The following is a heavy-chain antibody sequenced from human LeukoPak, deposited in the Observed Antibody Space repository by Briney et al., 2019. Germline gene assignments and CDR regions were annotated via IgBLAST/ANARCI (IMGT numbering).Heavy chain of an antibody. CDR1: GGSISRGGYY. CDR3: ATATRSSNVYFDY. V-gene: IGHV4-31*03. D-gene: IGHD1-26*01. J-gene: IGHJ4*02. Sequence: ASETLSLTCTVSGGSISRGGYYWSWIRQHPGKGLEWIGYIYYSGSTYYNPSLKSRVTISVDTSKNQFSLKLSSVTAADTAVYYCATATRSSNVYFDYWGQGTLVTVSS. CDR2: IYYSGST.